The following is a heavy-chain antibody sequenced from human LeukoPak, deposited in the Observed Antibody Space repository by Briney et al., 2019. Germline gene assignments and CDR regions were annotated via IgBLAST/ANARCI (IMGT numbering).Heavy chain of an antibody. CDR3: ARDHIVVVPAAGRYDAFDI. D-gene: IGHD2-2*01. Sequence: PSETLSLTCTVSGGSISSYYWSWVWQPPGKGLEWIGYIYYSGSTNYNPSLKSRVTTSVDTSKNQFSLKLSSVTAADTAVYYCARDHIVVVPAAGRYDAFDIWGQGTMVTVSS. CDR2: IYYSGST. V-gene: IGHV4-59*01. J-gene: IGHJ3*02. CDR1: GGSISSYY.